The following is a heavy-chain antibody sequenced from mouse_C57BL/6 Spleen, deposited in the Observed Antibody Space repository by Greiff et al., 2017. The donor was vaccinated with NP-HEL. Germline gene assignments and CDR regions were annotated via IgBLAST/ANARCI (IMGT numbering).Heavy chain of an antibody. CDR1: GFTFSSYG. V-gene: IGHV5-6*01. CDR2: ISSGGSYT. D-gene: IGHD1-1*01. Sequence: EVQLVESGGDLVKPGGSLKLSCAASGFTFSSYGMSWVRQTPDKRLEWVATISSGGSYTYYPDSVKGRFTISRDNAKNTLYLQMSSLKSEDTAMYYWARGSTNYWGQGTTLTVSS. J-gene: IGHJ2*01. CDR3: ARGSTNY.